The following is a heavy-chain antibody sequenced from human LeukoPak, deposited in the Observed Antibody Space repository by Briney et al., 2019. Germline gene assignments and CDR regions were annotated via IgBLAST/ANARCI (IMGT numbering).Heavy chain of an antibody. CDR2: IIPILGIA. V-gene: IGHV1-69*04. CDR3: ARDPSSESYYNRPYYYGMDV. CDR1: GGTFSSYA. J-gene: IGHJ6*02. Sequence: SVKVSCKASGGTFSSYAISWVRQAPGQGLEWMGRIIPILGIANYAQKFQGRVTITADKSTSTAYMELSSLRSEDTAVYYCARDPSSESYYNRPYYYGMDVWGQGTTVTVSS. D-gene: IGHD3-10*01.